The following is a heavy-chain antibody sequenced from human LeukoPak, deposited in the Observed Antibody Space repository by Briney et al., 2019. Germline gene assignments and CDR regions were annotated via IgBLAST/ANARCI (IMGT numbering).Heavy chain of an antibody. CDR1: GFTFSSYS. CDR2: ISWNSGSI. D-gene: IGHD3-22*01. J-gene: IGHJ4*02. Sequence: GGSLRLSCAASGFTFSSYSMNWVRQAPGKGLEWVSGISWNSGSIGYADSVKGRFTISRDNAKNSLYLQMNSLRAEDTALYYCAKDFEVVITSLFDYWGQETLVTVSS. V-gene: IGHV3-9*01. CDR3: AKDFEVVITSLFDY.